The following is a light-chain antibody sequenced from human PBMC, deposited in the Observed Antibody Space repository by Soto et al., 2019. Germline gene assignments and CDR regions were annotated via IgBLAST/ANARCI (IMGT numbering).Light chain of an antibody. CDR2: GIS. CDR1: QSVSNSF. J-gene: IGKJ2*01. Sequence: ESVLTQSPDTLSLAPGERATLSCRTSQSVSNSFFAWYQQRPGQAPRLLIYGISTRATGIPDRFSGSGSGTDFTLTISRPEPEDFVVYFCQQYSTLPHTFGHGTKLEVK. CDR3: QQYSTLPHT. V-gene: IGKV3-20*01.